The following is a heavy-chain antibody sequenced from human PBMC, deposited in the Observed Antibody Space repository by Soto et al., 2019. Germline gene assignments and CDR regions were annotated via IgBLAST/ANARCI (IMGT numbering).Heavy chain of an antibody. CDR3: ARASRGSSNAY. D-gene: IGHD2-8*01. Sequence: SETLSLTCSVAVGSSGSYGWSWIRQPPGKGPEWIRNIYYSMSTNYNPSLKSRVTISVDTSKNQFSLKLSSVTAADTAVSYCARASRGSSNAYWGQGTIVTVSS. CDR2: IYYSMST. J-gene: IGHJ4*02. CDR1: VGSSGSYG. V-gene: IGHV4-59*01.